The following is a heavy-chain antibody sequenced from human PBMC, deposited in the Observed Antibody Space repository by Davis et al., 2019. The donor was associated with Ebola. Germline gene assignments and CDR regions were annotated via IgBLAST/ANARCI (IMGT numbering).Heavy chain of an antibody. CDR2: IIPILGIA. J-gene: IGHJ6*02. V-gene: IGHV1-69*04. CDR1: GYTFTSYY. Sequence: AASVKVSCKASGYTFTSYYMHWVRQAPGQGLEWMGRIIPILGIANYAQKFQGRVTITADKSTSTAYMELSSLRSEDTAVYYCARGPRPRITGTEPPAGSVWGQGTTVTVSS. CDR3: ARGPRPRITGTEPPAGSV. D-gene: IGHD1-20*01.